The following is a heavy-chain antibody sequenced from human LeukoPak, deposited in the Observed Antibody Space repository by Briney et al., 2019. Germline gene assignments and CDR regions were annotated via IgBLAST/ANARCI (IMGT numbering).Heavy chain of an antibody. J-gene: IGHJ4*02. CDR3: ARDDIWSGYSS. V-gene: IGHV3-30*04. D-gene: IGHD3-3*01. CDR1: GFTFSSYA. CDR2: ISYDGSNK. Sequence: GGSLRLSCAASGFTFSSYAMHWVRQAPGKGLEWVAVISYDGSNKYYADSVKGRFTISRDNSKNTLYLQMNSLRAEDTAVYYCARDDIWSGYSSWGQGTLVTVSS.